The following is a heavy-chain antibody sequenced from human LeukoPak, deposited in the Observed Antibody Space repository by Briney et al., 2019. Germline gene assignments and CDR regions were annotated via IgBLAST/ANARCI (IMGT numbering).Heavy chain of an antibody. CDR1: GGTFSSYA. CDR2: IIPIFGTA. CDR3: AGDPSPPSYGSPIFDY. V-gene: IGHV1-69*05. D-gene: IGHD5-18*01. J-gene: IGHJ4*02. Sequence: SVKVSCKASGGTFSSYAISWVRQAPGQGLEWMGGIIPIFGTANYAQKFQGRVTITTDESTSTAYMELSSLRSEDTAAYYCAGDPSPPSYGSPIFDYWGQGTPVTVSS.